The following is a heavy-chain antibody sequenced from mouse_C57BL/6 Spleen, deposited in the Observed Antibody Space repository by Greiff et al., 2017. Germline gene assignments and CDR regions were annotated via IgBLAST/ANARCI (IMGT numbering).Heavy chain of an antibody. CDR3: ARGSSGYH. D-gene: IGHD3-2*02. J-gene: IGHJ2*01. CDR2: ISYDGSN. Sequence: EVQLQESGPGLVKPSQSLSLTCSVTGYSITSGYYWNWIRQFPGNKLEWMGYISYDGSNNYNPSLKNRISITRDTSKNQCFLKLTSVTTEDTATYYCARGSSGYHWGQGTTRTVSS. V-gene: IGHV3-6*01. CDR1: GYSITSGYY.